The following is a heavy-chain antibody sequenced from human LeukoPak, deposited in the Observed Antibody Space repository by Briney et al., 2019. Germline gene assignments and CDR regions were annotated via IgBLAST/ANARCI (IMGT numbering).Heavy chain of an antibody. CDR2: IVVGSGNT. J-gene: IGHJ4*02. CDR1: GFTFTSSA. D-gene: IGHD3-22*01. Sequence: SVKVSFKASGFTFTSSAVQWVRQARGQRLEWIGWIVVGSGNTNYAQKFQERVTITRDMSTSTAYMELSSLRSEDTAVYYCAADSLAYYYDSSGYYRFDYWGQGTLVTVSS. CDR3: AADSLAYYYDSSGYYRFDY. V-gene: IGHV1-58*01.